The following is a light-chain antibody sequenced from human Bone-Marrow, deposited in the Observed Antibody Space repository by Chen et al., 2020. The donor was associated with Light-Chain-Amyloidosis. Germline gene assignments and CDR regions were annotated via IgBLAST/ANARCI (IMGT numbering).Light chain of an antibody. CDR1: ALPTKY. Sequence: SYELTHPPSVSVSPGQTARITCSGDALPTKYSYWYHQKPGQAPVLVIHRDTERPSGISERFSGSSSGTTATLTISGVQAEDEADYHCQSADSSGTYEVIFGGGTKLTVL. J-gene: IGLJ2*01. V-gene: IGLV3-25*03. CDR3: QSADSSGTYEVI. CDR2: RDT.